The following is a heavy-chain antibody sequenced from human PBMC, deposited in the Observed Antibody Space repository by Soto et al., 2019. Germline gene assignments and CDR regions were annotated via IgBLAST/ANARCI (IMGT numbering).Heavy chain of an antibody. CDR1: GYTFTSYG. Sequence: ASVKVSCKASGYTFTSYGISWVRQAPGQGLEWMGWISAYNGNTNYAQKLQGRVTMTTDTSTSTAYMELRSLRSDDTAVYYCARDEGYDGSGSYYNPNWFDPWGQGTLVTVSS. J-gene: IGHJ5*02. D-gene: IGHD3-10*01. V-gene: IGHV1-18*01. CDR3: ARDEGYDGSGSYYNPNWFDP. CDR2: ISAYNGNT.